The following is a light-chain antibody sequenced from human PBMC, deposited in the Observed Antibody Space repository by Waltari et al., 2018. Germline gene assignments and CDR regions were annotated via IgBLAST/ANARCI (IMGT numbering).Light chain of an antibody. J-gene: IGKJ1*01. CDR3: QNYERLPAT. Sequence: EIVLTQSPGTLSLSPGERATLSCRASQSISRYLVWYQQKPGQAPRLLIYEASRRATGIPDRFSGSGSGTDFSLTISRLEPEDFAVYYCQNYERLPATFGQGTKVEMK. CDR2: EAS. CDR1: QSISRY. V-gene: IGKV3-20*01.